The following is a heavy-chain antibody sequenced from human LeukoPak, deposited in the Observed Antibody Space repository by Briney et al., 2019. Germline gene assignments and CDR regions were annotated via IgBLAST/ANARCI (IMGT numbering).Heavy chain of an antibody. V-gene: IGHV4-4*02. J-gene: IGHJ4*02. CDR1: GGPINRSNW. D-gene: IGHD3-10*01. CDR2: IYYTGNT. Sequence: SEPLSLPCAVSGGPINRSNWWSCVRPPPGKGLEWNGDIYYTGNTNYNPSLKSRVTISLDTSKHQFSLKLTSVTAADTAVYYCARGAYDSGSSQYFFDYWGQGTLVTVSS. CDR3: ARGAYDSGSSQYFFDY.